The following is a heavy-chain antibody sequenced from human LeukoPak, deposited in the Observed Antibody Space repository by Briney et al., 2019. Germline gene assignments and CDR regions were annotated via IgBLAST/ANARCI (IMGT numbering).Heavy chain of an antibody. CDR2: ISDTVRDT. CDR3: AKDNYGGIFAS. D-gene: IGHD3-3*01. Sequence: PGESLRLSCAASGFTFSVYGMSWVRQAPGKGLEWVSHISDTVRDTWYANSVKGRFIISRDNSRDTVYLQMSSLRPEDTALYFCAKDNYGGIFASWGQGTLVTVSS. J-gene: IGHJ4*02. V-gene: IGHV3-23*01. CDR1: GFTFSVYG.